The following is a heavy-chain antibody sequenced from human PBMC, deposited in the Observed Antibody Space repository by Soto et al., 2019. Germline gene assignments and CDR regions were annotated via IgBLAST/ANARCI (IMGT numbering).Heavy chain of an antibody. CDR2: ISAYNGDT. J-gene: IGHJ6*03. D-gene: IGHD6-6*01. Sequence: QVPLLQSGAEVKKPGASVKVSCKASGYTFTNYGITWVRQAPGQGLERMGWISAYNGDTHYTQRLQGRVTMTTDTSTSTAYMELRGLRSDDTAVYYCARVLQLVGYFYYYMDVWGKGTTVTVS. CDR3: ARVLQLVGYFYYYMDV. V-gene: IGHV1-18*01. CDR1: GYTFTNYG.